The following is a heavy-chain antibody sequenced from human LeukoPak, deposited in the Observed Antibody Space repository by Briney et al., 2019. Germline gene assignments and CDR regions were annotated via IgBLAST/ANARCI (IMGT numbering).Heavy chain of an antibody. J-gene: IGHJ4*02. D-gene: IGHD2/OR15-2a*01. CDR3: ARHVMSSGRHFDY. CDR1: GGSISTTYY. V-gene: IGHV4-39*01. Sequence: PSETLSLTCTVSGGSISTTYYWGLIRQPPGKGLEWIGSIYYSGSTYYNPSLKSRVTISVDTSKNQFSLELSSVTAADTAEYFCARHVMSSGRHFDYWGQGTLVTVSS. CDR2: IYYSGST.